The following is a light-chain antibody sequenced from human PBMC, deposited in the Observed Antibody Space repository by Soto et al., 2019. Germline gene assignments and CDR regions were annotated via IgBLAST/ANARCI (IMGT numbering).Light chain of an antibody. CDR2: EVT. CDR3: SSYTANSTFV. CDR1: SSDVGGYDY. V-gene: IGLV2-14*01. Sequence: QSALTQPASVSGSPGQSIAISCTGTSSDVGGYDYVSWYQQYPGKAPKLIIYEVTNRPSGVSNRFSGSKSGNTASLTISGLQPEDETDYYCSSYTANSTFVFGTGTKVTVL. J-gene: IGLJ1*01.